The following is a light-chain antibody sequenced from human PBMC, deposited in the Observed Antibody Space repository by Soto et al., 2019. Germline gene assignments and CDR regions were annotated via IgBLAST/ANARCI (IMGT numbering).Light chain of an antibody. CDR1: ESVNSN. CDR3: QQYNYWPS. Sequence: EIVMTQSPDTLSVSPGERATLSCRASESVNSNLAWYQQKPGQAPRLLIYRASTRATGITARFSGSGSGTEYTLTINCLQSEDFAVYYCQQYNYWPSFGQGTKVDIK. CDR2: RAS. V-gene: IGKV3-15*01. J-gene: IGKJ1*01.